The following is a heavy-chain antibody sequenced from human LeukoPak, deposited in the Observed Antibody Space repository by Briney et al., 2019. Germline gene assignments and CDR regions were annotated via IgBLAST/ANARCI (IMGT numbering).Heavy chain of an antibody. CDR2: IYYSGST. D-gene: IGHD3-9*01. CDR1: GGSISSYY. J-gene: IGHJ4*02. Sequence: SETLSLTCTVSGGSISSYYWSWIRQPPGKGLEWIGYIYYSGSTNYNPSLRSRVTMSVDTSKNQFSLKLSSVTAADTAVYYCASSLYYDILTGYYRDYWGQGTLVTVSS. CDR3: ASSLYYDILTGYYRDY. V-gene: IGHV4-59*12.